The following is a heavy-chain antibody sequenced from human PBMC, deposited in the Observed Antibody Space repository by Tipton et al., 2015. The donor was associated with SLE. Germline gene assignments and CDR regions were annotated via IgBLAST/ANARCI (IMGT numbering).Heavy chain of an antibody. D-gene: IGHD3-10*01. V-gene: IGHV3-7*01. CDR2: IRPEGTET. Sequence: SLRLSCAASGFTFSSYWMSWVRQAPGKGLEWVANIRPEGTETYYVGSMKGRFTISRDNAKNSLYLQMSRLRDEDTAVYYCARGDYYSGSYHDAFDIWGQGTVVTVSS. J-gene: IGHJ3*02. CDR1: GFTFSSYW. CDR3: ARGDYYSGSYHDAFDI.